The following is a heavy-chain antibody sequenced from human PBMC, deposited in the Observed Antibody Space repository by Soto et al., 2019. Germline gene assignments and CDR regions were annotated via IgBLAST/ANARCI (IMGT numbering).Heavy chain of an antibody. CDR2: ISSSSSYI. Sequence: GGSLRLSCAASGFTFSSYSMNWVRQAPGKGLEWVSSISSSSSYIYYADSVKGRFTISRDNAKNSLYLQMNSLRAEDTAVYYSASKIQFFDCLFSRDVVFNIWGQGKMVTVS. CDR3: ASKIQFFDCLFSRDVVFNI. V-gene: IGHV3-21*01. J-gene: IGHJ3*02. D-gene: IGHD3-9*01. CDR1: GFTFSSYS.